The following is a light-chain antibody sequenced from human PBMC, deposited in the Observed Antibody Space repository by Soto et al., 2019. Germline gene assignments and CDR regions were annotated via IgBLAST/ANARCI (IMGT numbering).Light chain of an antibody. V-gene: IGLV1-40*01. Sequence: QSVLTQPPSVSGAPGQRVTISCTGSSSNIGAGYDVHWYQQLPGTAPKPLIYGNTNRPSGVPDRFSGSKSGTSASLAITGLQSEDEADYYCQSYDSSLSAVWVFGTGTKLTVL. CDR2: GNT. CDR1: SSNIGAGYD. J-gene: IGLJ1*01. CDR3: QSYDSSLSAVWV.